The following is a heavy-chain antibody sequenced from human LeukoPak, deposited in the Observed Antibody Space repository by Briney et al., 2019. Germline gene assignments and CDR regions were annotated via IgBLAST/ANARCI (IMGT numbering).Heavy chain of an antibody. D-gene: IGHD3-10*01. CDR3: ARDSGRRLFDC. CDR1: GFTFSSYW. Sequence: GGSLRLSCAASGFTFSSYWMTWVRQAPGEGLEWVANIKQDESGKYYVDSVKGRFTISRDNAKNSLYLQMNSLTAEDTAVYYCARDSGRRLFDCWGQGTLVTVSS. CDR2: IKQDESGK. J-gene: IGHJ4*02. V-gene: IGHV3-7*04.